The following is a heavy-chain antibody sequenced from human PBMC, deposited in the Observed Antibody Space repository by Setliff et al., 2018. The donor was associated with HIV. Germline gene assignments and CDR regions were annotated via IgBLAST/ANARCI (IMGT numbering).Heavy chain of an antibody. CDR1: RGSISSGGYY. CDR3: AGMFFYGSGSKSDFDY. CDR2: IYNRGYT. Sequence: SETLSLTCTVSRGSISSGGYYWSWIRQHPERGLEWIGYIYNRGYTYYNPSLKSRVTTSIDTSQNQFSLRLSSVTVADTAVYYCAGMFFYGSGSKSDFDYWGQGTQVTVSS. V-gene: IGHV4-31*03. J-gene: IGHJ4*02. D-gene: IGHD3-10*01.